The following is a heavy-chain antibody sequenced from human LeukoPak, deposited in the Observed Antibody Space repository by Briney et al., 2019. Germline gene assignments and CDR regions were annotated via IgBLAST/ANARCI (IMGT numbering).Heavy chain of an antibody. D-gene: IGHD3-16*02. V-gene: IGHV4-39*01. J-gene: IGHJ6*02. CDR2: IYYSGST. CDR1: GGSISSSSYY. CDR3: ARTLPAYVWGSYRPAGLGMADV. Sequence: SETLSLTCTVSGGSISSSSYYWGWIRQPPGKGLEWIGSIYYSGSTYYNPSLKSRVTISVDTSKNQFSLKLSSVTAADTAVYYCARTLPAYVWGSYRPAGLGMADVWGQGTTVTVSS.